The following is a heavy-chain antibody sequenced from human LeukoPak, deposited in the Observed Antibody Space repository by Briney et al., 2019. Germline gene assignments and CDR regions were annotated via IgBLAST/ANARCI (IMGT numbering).Heavy chain of an antibody. V-gene: IGHV4-4*02. CDR2: IYHSGST. CDR3: ARGAYDILTGYYANWFDP. Sequence: SGTLSLTCAVSGGSISSSNWWSWVRQPPGKGLEWIGEIYHSGSTNYNPSLKSRVTISVDKSKNQFSLKLSSVTAADAAVYYCARGAYDILTGYYANWFDPWGQGTLVTVSS. D-gene: IGHD3-9*01. CDR1: GGSISSSNW. J-gene: IGHJ5*02.